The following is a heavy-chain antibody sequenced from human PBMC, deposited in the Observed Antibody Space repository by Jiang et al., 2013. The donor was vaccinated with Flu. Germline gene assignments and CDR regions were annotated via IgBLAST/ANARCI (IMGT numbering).Heavy chain of an antibody. CDR2: IIPILGIA. D-gene: IGHD6-19*01. J-gene: IGHJ4*02. CDR1: GGTFSSYA. V-gene: IGHV1-69*04. CDR3: ARALYSSGWLIDY. Sequence: SGAEVKKPGSSVKVSCKASGGTFSSYAISWVRQAPGQGLEWMGRIIPILGIANYAQKFQGRVTITADKSTSTAYMELSSLRSEDTAVYYCARALYSSGWLIDYWGQGTLVTVSS.